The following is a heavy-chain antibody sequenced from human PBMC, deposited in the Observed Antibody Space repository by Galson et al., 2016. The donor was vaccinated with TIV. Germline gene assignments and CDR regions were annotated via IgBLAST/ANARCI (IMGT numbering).Heavy chain of an antibody. D-gene: IGHD2-2*01. Sequence: SLRLSCAASGFTFTDYDINWVRQAPGKGLEWVSSISGSALSTYYADSVKGRFTISRDNSKNTLYLQMNSLRVEDMALYYCAKDIAYGDTSNFDAFDMWGQGTMVTVSS. J-gene: IGHJ3*02. CDR1: GFTFTDYD. CDR3: AKDIAYGDTSNFDAFDM. CDR2: ISGSALST. V-gene: IGHV3-23*01.